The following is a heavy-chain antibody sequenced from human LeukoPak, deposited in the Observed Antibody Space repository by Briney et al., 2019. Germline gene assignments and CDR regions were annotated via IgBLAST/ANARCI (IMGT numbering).Heavy chain of an antibody. CDR3: ARGSGYSLGGYFDY. D-gene: IGHD2-2*02. CDR2: IYSGGST. Sequence: SGGSLRLSCAASGFTVSSNYMSWVRQAPGKGLEWVSVIYSGGSTYYADSVKGRFTISRDNSKNTLYLQMNSLRAEDTAVYYCARGSGYSLGGYFDYWGQGTLVTVSS. V-gene: IGHV3-53*01. J-gene: IGHJ4*02. CDR1: GFTVSSNY.